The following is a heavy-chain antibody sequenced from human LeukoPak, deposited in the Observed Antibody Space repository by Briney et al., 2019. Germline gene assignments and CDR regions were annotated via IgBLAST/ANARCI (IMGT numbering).Heavy chain of an antibody. D-gene: IGHD2-2*01. CDR1: GYSFTRYW. Sequence: WESLKISCKGSGYSFTRYWIGWVGQMPPKDLEGMDLIYSRYSDTRYNPSFQGQVTISADKSISTACLQWSSLKASDTAMYYCPRGPPAADYWGEETRVSVSS. CDR3: PRGPPAADY. CDR2: IYSRYSDT. V-gene: IGHV5-51*01. J-gene: IGHJ4*02.